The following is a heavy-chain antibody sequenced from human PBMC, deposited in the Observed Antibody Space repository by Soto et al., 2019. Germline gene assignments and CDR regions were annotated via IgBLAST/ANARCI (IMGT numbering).Heavy chain of an antibody. Sequence: ASVKVSCKASGYIFITYGISWVRQAPGQGLEWMGRISPYNGNTNYAQNLQGRVTMTTDTSTSTAYMELRSLRSDDTAVYYCVRDLDGSGSYYTDHCGPRAQVTVSS. CDR1: GYIFITYG. J-gene: IGHJ4*02. D-gene: IGHD3-10*01. CDR2: ISPYNGNT. CDR3: VRDLDGSGSYYTDH. V-gene: IGHV1-18*01.